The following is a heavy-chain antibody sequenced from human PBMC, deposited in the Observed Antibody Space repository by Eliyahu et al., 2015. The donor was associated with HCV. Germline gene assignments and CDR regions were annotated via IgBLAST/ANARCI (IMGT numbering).Heavy chain of an antibody. J-gene: IGHJ4*02. V-gene: IGHV3-23*01. CDR1: GFTFXSYA. D-gene: IGHD2-2*01. CDR2: ISGSGGST. Sequence: EVQLLESGGGLVQPGGSLXLSCAASGFTFXSYAMCWVRQAPGKGXEGVSAISGSGGSTYYADSVKGRFTISRDNSKNTLYLQMNSLRAEDTAVYYCAKAGCSSTSCYFDYWGQGTLVTVSS. CDR3: AKAGCSSTSCYFDY.